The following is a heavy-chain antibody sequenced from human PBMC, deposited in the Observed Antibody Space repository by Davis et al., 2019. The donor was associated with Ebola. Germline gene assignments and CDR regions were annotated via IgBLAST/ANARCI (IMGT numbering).Heavy chain of an antibody. Sequence: SLKISCAAAGFTFSCYPMHWVRQTPGKGLEWGAVISYDGINKYYADSVKGRFTISRDNSKNTLYLQMNSLRAEDTAVYYCAKDDGGYDFWSGYYSYYYGMDVWGQGTTVTVSS. CDR2: ISYDGINK. CDR3: AKDDGGYDFWSGYYSYYYGMDV. J-gene: IGHJ6*02. D-gene: IGHD3-3*01. V-gene: IGHV3-30-3*01. CDR1: GFTFSCYP.